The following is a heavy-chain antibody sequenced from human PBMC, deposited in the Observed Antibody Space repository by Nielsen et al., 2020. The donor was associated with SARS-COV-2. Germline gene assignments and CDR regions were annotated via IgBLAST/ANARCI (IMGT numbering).Heavy chain of an antibody. D-gene: IGHD3-10*01. CDR2: ISNSGSTI. CDR3: ARDPYGLGDH. V-gene: IGHV3-48*03. CDR1: GFSFNSYE. Sequence: GGSLRLSCEGSGFSFNSYEMNWVRQAPGKGLEWISYISNSGSTIYYADSVKGRFAISRDNAKRSLYLQMNSLRAEDTAVYYCARDPYGLGDHWGQGAQVTVSS. J-gene: IGHJ4*02.